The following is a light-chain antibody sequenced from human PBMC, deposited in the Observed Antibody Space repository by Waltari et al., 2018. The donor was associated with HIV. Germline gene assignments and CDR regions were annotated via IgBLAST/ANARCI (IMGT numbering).Light chain of an antibody. CDR3: QSSDSSGNVL. Sequence: SYDLTQPPSVSLSPGQTARIICSGEDFPTYFTFWYQHKAGQAPVLLIFKDTERPSDIPERFSGSTSGTSATLTISGVQAYDEADYYCQSSDSSGNVLFGGGTRLTVL. V-gene: IGLV3-25*03. CDR2: KDT. J-gene: IGLJ3*02. CDR1: DFPTYF.